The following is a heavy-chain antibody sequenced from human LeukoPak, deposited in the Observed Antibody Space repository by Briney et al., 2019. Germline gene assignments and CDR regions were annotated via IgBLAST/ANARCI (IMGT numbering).Heavy chain of an antibody. J-gene: IGHJ3*02. CDR1: GFTFSSYW. CDR3: AKEDYYDSSGYYYFGNAFDI. D-gene: IGHD3-22*01. CDR2: IKQDGSEK. Sequence: GGSLRLSCAASGFTFSSYWMSRVRQAPGKGLEWVANIKQDGSEKYYVDSVKGRFTISRDNAKNSLYLQMNSLRAEDTAVYYCAKEDYYDSSGYYYFGNAFDIWGQGTMVTVSS. V-gene: IGHV3-7*03.